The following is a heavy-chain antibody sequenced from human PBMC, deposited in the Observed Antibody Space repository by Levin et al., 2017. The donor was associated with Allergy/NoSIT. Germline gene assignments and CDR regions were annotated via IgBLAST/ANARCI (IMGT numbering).Heavy chain of an antibody. CDR3: AKFEGCGSGWSVTGLDP. D-gene: IGHD6-19*01. Sequence: SETLSLTCTVSGDSINDYYWSWIRQPPGKGLEWIGYVYYSGSTNYNPSLESRITISLDTSRNQFSLKMTSVTAADTAVYYCAKFEGCGSGWSVTGLDPWGQGTLVTVSS. J-gene: IGHJ5*02. CDR2: VYYSGST. CDR1: GDSINDYY. V-gene: IGHV4-59*01.